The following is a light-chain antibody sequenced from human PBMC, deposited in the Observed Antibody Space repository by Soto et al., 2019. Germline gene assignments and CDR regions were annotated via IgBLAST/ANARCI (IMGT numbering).Light chain of an antibody. Sequence: SVLPQARSVSGSPGQSVTISCTGTSSDVGGYNYVSWYQQHPGKAPKLMIYDVSKRPSGVPDRFSGSKSGNTASLTISGLQAEDEADYYCCSYAGSIRVFGTGTKVT. J-gene: IGLJ1*01. CDR3: CSYAGSIRV. CDR1: SSDVGGYNY. V-gene: IGLV2-11*01. CDR2: DVS.